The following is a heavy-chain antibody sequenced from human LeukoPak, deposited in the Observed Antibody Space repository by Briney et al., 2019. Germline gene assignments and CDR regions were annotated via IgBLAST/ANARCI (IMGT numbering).Heavy chain of an antibody. J-gene: IGHJ4*02. V-gene: IGHV3-15*01. D-gene: IGHD5-18*01. CDR3: TTDRGTAMRHQFPNSDY. Sequence: KAGGSLRLSCAASGFTFSNAWMSWVRQAPGKGLEWVGRIKSKTDGGTTDYAAPVKGRFTISRDDSKNTLYLQMNSLKTEDTAVYYCTTDRGTAMRHQFPNSDYWGQGTLVTVSS. CDR1: GFTFSNAW. CDR2: IKSKTDGGTT.